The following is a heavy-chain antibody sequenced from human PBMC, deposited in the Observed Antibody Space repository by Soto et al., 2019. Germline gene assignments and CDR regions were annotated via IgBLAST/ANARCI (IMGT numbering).Heavy chain of an antibody. CDR2: ISSNGGST. V-gene: IGHV3-64*01. Sequence: EVQLVESGGGLIQPGGSLRLSCAASGFTFSSYAMHWVRQAPGKGLEYVSAISSNGGSTYYANSLKGRFTISRDNSKNTLYLQMGSLRAEDMAVYYCARAKKGSGSSSSWTFDYWGQGTLVTVSS. J-gene: IGHJ4*02. D-gene: IGHD2-2*01. CDR3: ARAKKGSGSSSSWTFDY. CDR1: GFTFSSYA.